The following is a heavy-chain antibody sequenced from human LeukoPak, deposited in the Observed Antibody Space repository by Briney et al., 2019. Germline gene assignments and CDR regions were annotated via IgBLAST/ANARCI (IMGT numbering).Heavy chain of an antibody. CDR3: ARDFTSHWGYYYYYYGMDV. CDR2: ISYDGSNK. CDR1: GFTFSSYA. J-gene: IGHJ6*02. V-gene: IGHV3-30-3*01. D-gene: IGHD2-2*01. Sequence: GGSLRLSCAASGFTFSSYAMHWVRQAPGKGLEWVAVISYDGSNKYYADSVKGRFTISRDNSKNTLYLQMNSLRAEDTAVYYCARDFTSHWGYYYYYYGMDVWGQGTRSPSP.